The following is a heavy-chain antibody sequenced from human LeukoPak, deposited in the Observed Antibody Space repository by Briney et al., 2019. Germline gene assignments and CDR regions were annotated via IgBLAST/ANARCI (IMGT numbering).Heavy chain of an antibody. J-gene: IGHJ5*02. CDR1: GFTFSSYW. D-gene: IGHD1-7*01. Sequence: GGSLRLSCAASGFTFSSYWMHWVRQAPGKGLVWVSRISTDGSTTSYADSVKGRFTISRDNAKNSLYLQMNSLRAEDTAVYYCARDFPGLKTRFDPWGQGTLVTVSS. CDR2: ISTDGSTT. CDR3: ARDFPGLKTRFDP. V-gene: IGHV3-74*01.